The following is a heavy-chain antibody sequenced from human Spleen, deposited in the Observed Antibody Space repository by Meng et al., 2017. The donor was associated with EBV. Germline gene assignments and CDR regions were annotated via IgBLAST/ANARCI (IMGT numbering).Heavy chain of an antibody. CDR3: AKDLSGRFDP. Sequence: QEHLVESXXGVVQPGXSLRLSCAASGFTFSNYGFHWVRQAPGKGPEWVAIIPSDASHNKYYADSVKGRFTISRDNSKNTLYLQMNSLRTEDTAVYYCAKDLSGRFDPWGQGTLVTVSS. J-gene: IGHJ5*02. D-gene: IGHD1-14*01. CDR1: GFTFSNYG. V-gene: IGHV3-30*18. CDR2: IPSDASHNK.